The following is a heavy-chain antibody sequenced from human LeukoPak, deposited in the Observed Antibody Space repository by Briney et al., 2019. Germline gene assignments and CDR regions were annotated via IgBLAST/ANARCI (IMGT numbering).Heavy chain of an antibody. D-gene: IGHD3-16*01. J-gene: IGHJ4*02. CDR2: IYYSGST. CDR3: ARDLRYSLDY. CDR1: GGSISSYY. Sequence: SETLSLTCTVSGGSISSYYWSWIRQPPGKGLEWIGYIYYSGSTNYNPSLKSRVTISVDTSRNQFSLKLSSVTAADTAVYYCARDLRYSLDYWGQGTLVTVSS. V-gene: IGHV4-59*12.